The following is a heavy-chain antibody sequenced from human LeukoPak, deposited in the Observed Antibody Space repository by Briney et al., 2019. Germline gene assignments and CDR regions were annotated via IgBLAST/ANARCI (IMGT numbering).Heavy chain of an antibody. CDR2: ISSSGNTI. V-gene: IGHV3-11*01. CDR3: ARVSGWNPLEAAHLDY. J-gene: IGHJ4*02. D-gene: IGHD6-19*01. CDR1: GFTFSDYY. Sequence: PGGSLRLSCAASGFTFSDYYMSWIRQAPGKGLEWVSYISSSGNTIYYTDSVKGRFTISRDTAKNSLYLQMNSLRAEDTAVYYCARVSGWNPLEAAHLDYWGQGTLVTVSS.